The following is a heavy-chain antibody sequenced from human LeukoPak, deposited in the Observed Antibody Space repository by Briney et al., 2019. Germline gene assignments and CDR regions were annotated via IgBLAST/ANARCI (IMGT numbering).Heavy chain of an antibody. J-gene: IGHJ4*02. V-gene: IGHV3-23*01. D-gene: IGHD3-10*01. CDR2: ISGSGGST. Sequence: GGSLRLSCAASGFTFSSYAMSWVRQAPGKGLEWVSAISGSGGSTYYADSVKGRFTISRDNSKNTLYLQMNGLRAEDTAVYYCAKWAGAYYYGSGSYYHFDYWGQGTLVTVSS. CDR1: GFTFSSYA. CDR3: AKWAGAYYYGSGSYYHFDY.